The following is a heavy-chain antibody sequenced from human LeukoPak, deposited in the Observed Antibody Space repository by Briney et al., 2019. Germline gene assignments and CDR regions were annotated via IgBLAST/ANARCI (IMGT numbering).Heavy chain of an antibody. V-gene: IGHV4-38-2*02. Sequence: PSETLSLTCTVSEYSISRGYYWGWIRQPPGKGLECIGSIYHSGTTYYSPSLKTRVTISVDTSKNQFSLKLSSVTAADTAVYYCARAEITIFPYYFDYWGQGTLVTVSS. CDR3: ARAEITIFPYYFDY. D-gene: IGHD3-9*01. CDR1: EYSISRGYY. CDR2: IYHSGTT. J-gene: IGHJ4*02.